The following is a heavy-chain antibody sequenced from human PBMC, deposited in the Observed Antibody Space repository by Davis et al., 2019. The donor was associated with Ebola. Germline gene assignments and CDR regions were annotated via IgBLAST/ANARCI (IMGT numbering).Heavy chain of an antibody. CDR2: MNPNTEKT. J-gene: IGHJ4*02. CDR1: GYTFITYD. D-gene: IGHD5-18*01. V-gene: IGHV1-8*01. Sequence: ASVKVSCKASGYTFITYDSFWVRLVPGQGLEWMGWMNPNTEKTGYAPKFQGRVTMTWDNSISTAFMEVRSLTSADTSVYYCARGGYSYGYGLDFWGQGSLVTVTS. CDR3: ARGGYSYGYGLDF.